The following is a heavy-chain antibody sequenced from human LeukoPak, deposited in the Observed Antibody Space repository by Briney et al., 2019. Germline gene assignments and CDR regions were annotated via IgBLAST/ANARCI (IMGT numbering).Heavy chain of an antibody. CDR3: ARDLTHNFDY. Sequence: GGSLRLSCAASGFTFSNYGIHWVRQAPGKGLEWVAVIWYDGSNIYYADSVKGRFTISRDNSKNTLYLQMNSLRAEDTAVYYCARDLTHNFDYWGQGTLVTVSS. V-gene: IGHV3-33*01. CDR1: GFTFSNYG. CDR2: IWYDGSNI. J-gene: IGHJ4*02.